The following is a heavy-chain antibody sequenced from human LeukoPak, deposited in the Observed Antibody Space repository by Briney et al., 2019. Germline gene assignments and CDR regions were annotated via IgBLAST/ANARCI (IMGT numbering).Heavy chain of an antibody. D-gene: IGHD3-22*01. Sequence: SETLSLTCAAYSGSFSGYYWNWIRQPPGKGLEWIGEINHSGSTNYNPSLKSRVTISVDTSKNQFSLKLSSVTAADTAVYYCARVNYYDSSGYEDWWFDPWGQGTLVTVSS. CDR2: INHSGST. V-gene: IGHV4-34*01. CDR1: SGSFSGYY. J-gene: IGHJ5*02. CDR3: ARVNYYDSSGYEDWWFDP.